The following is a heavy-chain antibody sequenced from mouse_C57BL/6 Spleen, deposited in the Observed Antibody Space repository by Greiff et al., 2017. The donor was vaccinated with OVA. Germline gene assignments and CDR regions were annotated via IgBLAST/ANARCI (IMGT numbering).Heavy chain of an antibody. CDR1: GFTFSDYY. J-gene: IGHJ4*01. D-gene: IGHD2-5*01. CDR3: ARESNDDAMDY. Sequence: EVQVVESEGGLVQPGSSMKLSCTASGFTFSDYYMAWVRQVPEKGLEWVANINYDGSSTYYLDSLKSRFIISRDNAKNILYLQMSSLKSEDTATYYCARESNDDAMDYWGQGTSVTVSS. V-gene: IGHV5-16*01. CDR2: INYDGSST.